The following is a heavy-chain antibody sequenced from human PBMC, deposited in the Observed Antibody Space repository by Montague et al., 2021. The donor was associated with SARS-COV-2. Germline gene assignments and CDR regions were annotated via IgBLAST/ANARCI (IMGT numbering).Heavy chain of an antibody. CDR2: IYHGGST. CDR1: GDSISSSNW. V-gene: IGHV4-4*02. D-gene: IGHD3/OR15-3a*01. Sequence: SETLSLTCAVSGDSISSSNWWSWVRQLPGKGLEWIGEIYHGGSTNYNPSLKSRVTMSIDESRNQFSLSLSSLTAADTAVYYCARLDGLGYWGQGTLVAVSS. CDR3: ARLDGLGY. J-gene: IGHJ4*02.